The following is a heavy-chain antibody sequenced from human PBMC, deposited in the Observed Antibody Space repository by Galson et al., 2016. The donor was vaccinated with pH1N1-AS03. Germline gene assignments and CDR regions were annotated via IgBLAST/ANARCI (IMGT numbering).Heavy chain of an antibody. CDR2: IYTEADT. V-gene: IGHV3-53*01. CDR1: GLSVAKNY. D-gene: IGHD5-24*01. J-gene: IGHJ4*02. Sequence: SLRLSCAVSGLSVAKNYMSWVRQAPGKGLEWVASIYTEADTGDTDSVRGRFTNSSDDSKNTLYLHMNSLRAAETAMYYCARVDSSTYSDGWVPFDYWGQGTLVTVSS. CDR3: ARVDSSTYSDGWVPFDY.